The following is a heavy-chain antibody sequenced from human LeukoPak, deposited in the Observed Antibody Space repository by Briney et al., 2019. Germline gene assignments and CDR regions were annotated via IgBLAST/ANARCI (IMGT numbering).Heavy chain of an antibody. CDR2: INPNSGGT. D-gene: IGHD3-22*01. CDR1: GYTFTGYY. CDR3: AGTYYYDSSGSPGAFDI. J-gene: IGHJ3*02. Sequence: GASVKVSCKASGYTFTGYYMHWVRRAPGQGLEWMGWINPNSGGTNYAQKFQGRVTMTRDTSISTAYMELSRLRSDGTAVYYCAGTYYYDSSGSPGAFDIWGQGTMVTASS. V-gene: IGHV1-2*02.